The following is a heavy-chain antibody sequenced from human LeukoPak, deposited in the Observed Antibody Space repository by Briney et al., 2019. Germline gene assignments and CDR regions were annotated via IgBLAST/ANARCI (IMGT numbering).Heavy chain of an antibody. D-gene: IGHD2-2*02. V-gene: IGHV4-4*02. Sequence: SETLSLTCAVSGGSISRSNWCSWVRQPPGKGLEWIGEIYHGGSTNYNPSLKSRVTISVDKSKNQFSLKLSSVTAADTAVYYCADCSNTMCYNWGQGTLVTVSS. J-gene: IGHJ4*02. CDR3: ADCSNTMCYN. CDR2: IYHGGST. CDR1: GGSISRSNW.